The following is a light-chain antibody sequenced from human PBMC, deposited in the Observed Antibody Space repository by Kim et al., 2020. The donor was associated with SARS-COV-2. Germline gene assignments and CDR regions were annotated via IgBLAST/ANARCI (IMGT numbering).Light chain of an antibody. Sequence: QSVLTQAPSASGTPGQRVTISCSGSSSNIGSYTVNWYQQLPGTAPRLLIYSNHQRPSGIPDRFSGSKSGTSDSLAISGLQSKDESDYFCAVWDDDLNGWVFGGGTHLTVL. CDR2: SNH. CDR1: SSNIGSYT. CDR3: AVWDDDLNGWV. J-gene: IGLJ2*01. V-gene: IGLV1-44*01.